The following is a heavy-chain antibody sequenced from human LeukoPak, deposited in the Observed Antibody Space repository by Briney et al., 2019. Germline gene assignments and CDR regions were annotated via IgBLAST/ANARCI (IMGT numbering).Heavy chain of an antibody. J-gene: IGHJ4*02. Sequence: GGSLRLSRAASGFTFSNYEMNWVRQAPGGGLEWVSYIGSSGNSIYYADSVKGRFTIPRDNAKNSLYLQMNSLRAEDTALYYCARREYNSGTARYWGQGTLVTVSS. CDR2: IGSSGNSI. V-gene: IGHV3-48*03. D-gene: IGHD6-19*01. CDR1: GFTFSNYE. CDR3: ARREYNSGTARY.